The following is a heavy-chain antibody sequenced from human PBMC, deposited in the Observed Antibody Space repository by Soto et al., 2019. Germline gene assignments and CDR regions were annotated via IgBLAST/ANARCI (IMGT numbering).Heavy chain of an antibody. V-gene: IGHV1-18*01. D-gene: IGHD1-20*01. CDR1: GYTFNNFG. CDR2: ISAYTGNT. Sequence: QVQLVQSGAEVKKPGASVKVSCKASGYTFNNFGINWVRQAPGQGLEWMGWISAYTGNTNYAQKLQGRVTMTTDTSPNTVYMELGSLRSDDPSVYYCAGGGITGMGWFDPWGQGTLVTVSS. J-gene: IGHJ5*02. CDR3: AGGGITGMGWFDP.